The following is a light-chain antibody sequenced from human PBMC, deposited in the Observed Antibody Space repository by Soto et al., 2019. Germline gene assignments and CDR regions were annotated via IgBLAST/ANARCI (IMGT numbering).Light chain of an antibody. Sequence: QSVLTQPASVSGSPGQSITISCTGISSDVGSYNLVSWYQQHPGKAPKVMIYEGSKRPSGVSNRFSGSRPGNTASLTISGLQAEDEAHYYCSSYAGSSTHVVFGGGTKLNVL. CDR3: SSYAGSSTHVV. CDR2: EGS. CDR1: SSDVGSYNL. J-gene: IGLJ2*01. V-gene: IGLV2-23*01.